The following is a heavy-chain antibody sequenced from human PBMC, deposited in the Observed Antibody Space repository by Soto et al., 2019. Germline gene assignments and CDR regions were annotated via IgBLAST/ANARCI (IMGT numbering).Heavy chain of an antibody. CDR1: GFTFSSYG. D-gene: IGHD3-3*01. CDR2: ISYDGSNK. V-gene: IGHV3-30*18. J-gene: IGHJ6*02. Sequence: GGSLRLSCAASGFTFSSYGMHWVRQAPGKGLEWVAVISYDGSNKYYADSVKGRFTISRDNSKNTLYLQMNSLRAEDTAVYYCAKDSLGVWSGSYGMDVWGQGTTVTVSS. CDR3: AKDSLGVWSGSYGMDV.